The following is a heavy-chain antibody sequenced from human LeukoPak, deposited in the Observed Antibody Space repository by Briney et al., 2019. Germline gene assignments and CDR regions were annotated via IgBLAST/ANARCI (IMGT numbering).Heavy chain of an antibody. Sequence: PGGSLRLSCAASGFTFSSYSTNWVRQAPGKGLEWVSSISSSSSYIYYADSVKGRFTISRDNAKNSLYLQMNSLRAEDTAVYYCARDRCSSTSCYVTYWGQGTLVTVSS. CDR3: ARDRCSSTSCYVTY. V-gene: IGHV3-21*01. D-gene: IGHD2-2*01. CDR1: GFTFSSYS. J-gene: IGHJ4*02. CDR2: ISSSSSYI.